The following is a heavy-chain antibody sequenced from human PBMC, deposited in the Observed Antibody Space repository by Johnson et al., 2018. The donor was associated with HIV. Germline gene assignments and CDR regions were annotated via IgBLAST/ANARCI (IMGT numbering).Heavy chain of an antibody. Sequence: QVQLVESGGGVVQPGKSLTLSCVVSGLSFSNFGIHWVRQAPGKGPEWVAVIWYDGNNKYYADSVKGRFTISRDNSKNTLYLQMNSLRAEDTAVYYCAKGPNGQLDDAFHIWGQGTMVTVSS. CDR1: GLSFSNFG. J-gene: IGHJ3*02. V-gene: IGHV3-33*06. D-gene: IGHD6-6*01. CDR2: IWYDGNNK. CDR3: AKGPNGQLDDAFHI.